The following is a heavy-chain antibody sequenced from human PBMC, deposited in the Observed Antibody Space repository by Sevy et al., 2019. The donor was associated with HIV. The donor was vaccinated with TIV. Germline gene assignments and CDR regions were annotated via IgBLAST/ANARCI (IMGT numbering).Heavy chain of an antibody. CDR3: ARHQMGRLLWADWFDP. J-gene: IGHJ5*02. CDR1: GGSISSSSYY. CDR2: IYYSGST. D-gene: IGHD3-10*01. Sequence: SETLSLTCTVSGGSISSSSYYWGWIRQPTGKGLEWIGSIYYSGSTYYNPSLKSRVTISVDTSKNQFSLKLSSVTAADTAVYYCARHQMGRLLWADWFDPWGQGTLVTVSS. V-gene: IGHV4-39*01.